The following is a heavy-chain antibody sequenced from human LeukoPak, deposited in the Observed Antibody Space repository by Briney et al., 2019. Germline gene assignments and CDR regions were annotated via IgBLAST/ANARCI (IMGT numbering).Heavy chain of an antibody. CDR1: GFTFRSYW. J-gene: IGHJ4*02. D-gene: IGHD3-3*01. Sequence: PGGSLTLSCVASGFTFRSYWMSWVRQAPGKGLEWVATIKQDGSEKYYVDSVKGRFTTSRDIAQNSLYLQMNSLRAEDTAVYFCARDAGYDFWTGYYDFWGQGTLVTVSS. CDR3: ARDAGYDFWTGYYDF. CDR2: IKQDGSEK. V-gene: IGHV3-7*05.